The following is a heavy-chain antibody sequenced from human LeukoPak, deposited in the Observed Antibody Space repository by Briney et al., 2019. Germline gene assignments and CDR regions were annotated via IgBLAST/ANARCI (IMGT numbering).Heavy chain of an antibody. J-gene: IGHJ4*02. CDR2: INTDGTVT. D-gene: IGHD6-19*01. V-gene: IGHV3-74*01. CDR3: ATKQWLAPPPDS. CDR1: GFTFSKYW. Sequence: GGSLRLSCAASGFTFSKYWMLWVRQAPGKGLHSVSRINTDGTVTTYADSVKGRFTVSRDNADNTMFLQMNSVRDEDTAVYYCATKQWLAPPPDSWGQGTPVTVSS.